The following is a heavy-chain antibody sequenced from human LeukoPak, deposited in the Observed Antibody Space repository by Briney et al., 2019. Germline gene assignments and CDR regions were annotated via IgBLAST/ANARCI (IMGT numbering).Heavy chain of an antibody. CDR1: GFTFSNYW. V-gene: IGHV3-7*05. J-gene: IGHJ4*02. CDR3: ARHIQGSGWHLDY. Sequence: PGGSLRLSCAASGFTFSNYWMGWVRQAPGKGLEWVAFIKQDGSEKYYLDSVKGRFTISRDNAKNSLYLQMNTLRAEDTAVYYCARHIQGSGWHLDYWGQGTLVTVSS. D-gene: IGHD6-19*01. CDR2: IKQDGSEK.